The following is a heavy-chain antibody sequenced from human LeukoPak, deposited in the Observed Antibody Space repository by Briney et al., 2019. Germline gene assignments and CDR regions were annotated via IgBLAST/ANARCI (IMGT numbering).Heavy chain of an antibody. V-gene: IGHV4-39*07. CDR2: IYYSGST. CDR3: TRATYYDILTGYCTRWFDP. D-gene: IGHD3-9*01. Sequence: SETLSLTCTVSGGSISSSSYYWGWIRQPPGKGLEWIGNIYYSGSTDYNPSLKSRVTISVDTSKNQFSLKLSSVTAADAAVYYCTRATYYDILTGYCTRWFDPWGQGTLVTVSS. CDR1: GGSISSSSYY. J-gene: IGHJ5*02.